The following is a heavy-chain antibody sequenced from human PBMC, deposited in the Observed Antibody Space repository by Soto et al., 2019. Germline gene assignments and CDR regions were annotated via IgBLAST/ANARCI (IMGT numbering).Heavy chain of an antibody. D-gene: IGHD5-18*01. V-gene: IGHV4-34*01. Sequence: QVQLQQWGAGLLKPSETLSLTCAVYGGSFSGYYWSWIRQPPGKGLEWIGEINHSGSTNYNPSLKSRVTISVDTSKNQFSLKLSSVTAADTAVYYCARGRGYSYGGWFDPWGQGNLVTVSS. CDR3: ARGRGYSYGGWFDP. CDR1: GGSFSGYY. CDR2: INHSGST. J-gene: IGHJ5*02.